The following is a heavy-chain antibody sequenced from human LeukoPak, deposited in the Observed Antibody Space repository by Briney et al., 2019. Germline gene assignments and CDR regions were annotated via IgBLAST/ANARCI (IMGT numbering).Heavy chain of an antibody. CDR3: ARLEMATMNTPNWFDP. J-gene: IGHJ5*02. V-gene: IGHV4-30-2*01. Sequence: SETLSLTCAVSGGSISSGGYSWSWIRQPPGKGLERIGYIYHSGSTYYNPSLKSRVTISVDRSKNQFSLKLSSVTAADTAVYYCARLEMATMNTPNWFDPWGQGTLVTVPS. D-gene: IGHD5-24*01. CDR2: IYHSGST. CDR1: GGSISSGGYS.